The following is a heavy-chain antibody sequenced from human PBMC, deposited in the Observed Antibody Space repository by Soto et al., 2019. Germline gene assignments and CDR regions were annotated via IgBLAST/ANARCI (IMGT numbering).Heavy chain of an antibody. Sequence: SETLSLTCSVSNGSISSGYWTWIRQPPGKGLEWIGYIYYGGSFNYNPSLKSRVIISVDMAKNQFSLSLSSVTAADTAVYYCTGAYYDISGYSLDPWGQGTSVTVSS. D-gene: IGHD3-22*01. CDR3: TGAYYDISGYSLDP. CDR1: NGSISSGY. CDR2: IYYGGSF. V-gene: IGHV4-59*01. J-gene: IGHJ5*02.